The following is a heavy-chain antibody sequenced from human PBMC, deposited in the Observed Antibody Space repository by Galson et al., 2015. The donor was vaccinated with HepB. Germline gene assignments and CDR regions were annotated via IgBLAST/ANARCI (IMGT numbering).Heavy chain of an antibody. CDR3: ARRISLVRGIITKPDYYYGMDV. CDR1: EFTFSSYW. V-gene: IGHV3-7*03. CDR2: INPDGSEE. J-gene: IGHJ6*02. Sequence: SLRLSCAGSEFTFSSYWMNWVRQAPGKGLEWVAHINPDGSEEYYAASLKGRFTISRDNAKNSLYLQMDSLRAEDTAGYYCARRISLVRGIITKPDYYYGMDVWGQGTTVTGAS. D-gene: IGHD3-10*01.